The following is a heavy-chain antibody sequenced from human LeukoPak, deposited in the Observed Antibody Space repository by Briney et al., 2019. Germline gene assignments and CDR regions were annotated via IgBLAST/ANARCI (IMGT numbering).Heavy chain of an antibody. D-gene: IGHD3-16*01. J-gene: IGHJ3*02. CDR3: VTKLYVSHHTHAFDT. CDR2: ISGSGTTI. V-gene: IGHV3-23*01. CDR1: GFTFSNYP. Sequence: PGGSLRLSCTASGFTFSNYPINFVRQAPGKGLDWVSAISGSGTTIYYADAVRGRFTISRDNSKNTVYLQMNSLRAEDTALYYCVTKLYVSHHTHAFDTWGQGTMVTVSP.